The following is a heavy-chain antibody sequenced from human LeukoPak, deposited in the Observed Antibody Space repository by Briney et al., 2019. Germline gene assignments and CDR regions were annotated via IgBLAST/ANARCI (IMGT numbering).Heavy chain of an antibody. V-gene: IGHV1-2*02. CDR1: GYTLTELF. CDR2: INPNSDGT. J-gene: IGHJ4*02. D-gene: IGHD6-6*01. CDR3: ARKRIAAPIDY. Sequence: ASVKVSCKVSGYTLTELFMHWVRQAPGQGLEWMGWINPNSDGTNSAQKFQGRVTMTRDTSISTVYMELSSLRPDDTAVYYCARKRIAAPIDYWGQGTLVTVSS.